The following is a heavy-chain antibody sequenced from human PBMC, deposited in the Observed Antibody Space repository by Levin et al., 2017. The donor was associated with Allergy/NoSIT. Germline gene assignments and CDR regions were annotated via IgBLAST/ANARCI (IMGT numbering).Heavy chain of an antibody. CDR2: ISWNSGTI. CDR3: AKGGDGRGSSNLVDY. V-gene: IGHV3-9*01. CDR1: GFTFDDYG. J-gene: IGHJ4*02. D-gene: IGHD6-13*01. Sequence: GGSLRLSCAASGFTFDDYGMHWVRQVPGKGLEWVSGISWNSGTIGYGDSVKGRFTISRDSAKSSLYLQMNSLRPEDTAVYYCAKGGDGRGSSNLVDYWGQGTLVTVSS.